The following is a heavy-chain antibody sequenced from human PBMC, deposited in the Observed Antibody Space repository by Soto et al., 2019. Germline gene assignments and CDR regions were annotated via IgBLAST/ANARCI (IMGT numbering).Heavy chain of an antibody. D-gene: IGHD6-19*01. J-gene: IGHJ4*02. CDR2: ISGSGGST. Sequence: EVQLLESGGGLVQPGGSLGLSCAASGFTFSSYPMSWVRQAPGKGLEWVSVISGSGGSTYYADSVKGRFTISRDNSKNTLYLQMNSLRAEDTAVYYCARRTSGWYLDYWGQGTLVTVSS. CDR1: GFTFSSYP. V-gene: IGHV3-23*01. CDR3: ARRTSGWYLDY.